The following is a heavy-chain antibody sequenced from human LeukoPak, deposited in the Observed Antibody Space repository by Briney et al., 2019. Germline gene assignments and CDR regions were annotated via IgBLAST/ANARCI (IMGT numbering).Heavy chain of an antibody. V-gene: IGHV4-59*01. Sequence: SETLSHTRPVSGGSLSSYYWSWIRQPPGKGLEWIGYIYASGSTNYNPSLMSRVTISADTSKNQFSLKLTSVTAVDAAVYYCARDIAVASSSYYYYMDVWGKGTTVTVSS. CDR2: IYASGST. J-gene: IGHJ6*03. CDR1: GGSLSSYY. CDR3: ARDIAVASSSYYYYMDV. D-gene: IGHD6-19*01.